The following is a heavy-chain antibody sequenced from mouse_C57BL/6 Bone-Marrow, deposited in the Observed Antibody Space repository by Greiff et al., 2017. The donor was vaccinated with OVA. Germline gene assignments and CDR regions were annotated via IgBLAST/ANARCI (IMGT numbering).Heavy chain of an antibody. V-gene: IGHV5-4*03. CDR1: GFTFSSYA. D-gene: IGHD2-14*01. CDR3: ARIGGFFHFDY. CDR2: ISYGGSYT. J-gene: IGHJ2*01. Sequence: EVMLVESGGGLVKPGGSLKLSCAASGFTFSSYAMSWVRQTPEKRLEWVATISYGGSYTYYPDNVKGRFTISRDNAKNNLYLQMSHLKSEDTAMYYCARIGGFFHFDYWGQGTTLTVSS.